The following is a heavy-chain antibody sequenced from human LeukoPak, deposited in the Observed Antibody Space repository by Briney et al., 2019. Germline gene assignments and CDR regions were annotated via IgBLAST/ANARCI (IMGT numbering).Heavy chain of an antibody. CDR3: ARCFRWGARAFDM. V-gene: IGHV1-8*03. D-gene: IGHD1-26*01. J-gene: IGHJ3*02. CDR1: VYTFTSYD. CDR2: MNPNSGNT. Sequence: ASVKVSCKASVYTFTSYDINWVRQATGQGLEWMGWMNPNSGNTGYAQKFQGRVTITRNTSISTAYMGLSSLRSEDTAVYYCARCFRWGARAFDMWGQGTMVTVSS.